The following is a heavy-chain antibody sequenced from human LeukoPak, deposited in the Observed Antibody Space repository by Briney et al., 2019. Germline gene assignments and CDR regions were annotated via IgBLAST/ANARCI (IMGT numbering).Heavy chain of an antibody. CDR2: ISTGSSYI. Sequence: GGSLRLSCVAPGFTFSSYSMNWVRQAPGKGLEWVSSISTGSSYIFYADSVKGRFTISRDNAKNSLYLQMNSLRAEDTAVYYCARLPAIRLPADYWGQGTLVTVSS. V-gene: IGHV3-21*01. CDR3: ARLPAIRLPADY. D-gene: IGHD2-21*02. J-gene: IGHJ4*02. CDR1: GFTFSSYS.